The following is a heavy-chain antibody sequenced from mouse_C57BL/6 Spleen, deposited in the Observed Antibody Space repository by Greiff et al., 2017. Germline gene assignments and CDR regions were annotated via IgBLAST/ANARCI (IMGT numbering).Heavy chain of an antibody. V-gene: IGHV1-26*01. CDR1: GYTFTDYY. CDR3: ARSRDYDEGVLYFDY. Sequence: EVQLQQSGPELVKPGASVKISCKASGYTFTDYYMNWVKQSHGQSLEWIGDINPNNGGTSYNQKFKGKATLTVDKSSSTAYMELRSLTSEDSAVYYCARSRDYDEGVLYFDYWGQGTTLTVSS. CDR2: INPNNGGT. D-gene: IGHD2-4*01. J-gene: IGHJ2*01.